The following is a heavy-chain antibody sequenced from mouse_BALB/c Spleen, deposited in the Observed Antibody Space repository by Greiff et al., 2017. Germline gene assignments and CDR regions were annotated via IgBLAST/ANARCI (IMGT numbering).Heavy chain of an antibody. D-gene: IGHD6-1*01. CDR3: ARDHEGVLDY. J-gene: IGHJ2*01. CDR2: ISDGGSYT. Sequence: DVKVVESGGGLVKPGGSLKLSCAASGFTFSDYYMYWVRQTPEKRLEWVATISDGGSYTYYPDSVKGRFTIYRDNAKNNLYLQMSSLKSEDTARYYCARDHEGVLDYWGQGTTLTVSS. V-gene: IGHV5-4*02. CDR1: GFTFSDYY.